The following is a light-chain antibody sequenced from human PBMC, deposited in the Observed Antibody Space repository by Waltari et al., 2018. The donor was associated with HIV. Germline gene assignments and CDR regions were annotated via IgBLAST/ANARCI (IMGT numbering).Light chain of an antibody. CDR2: KNF. CDR3: VGWDSSLSAYV. J-gene: IGLJ1*01. CDR1: SSTIANDT. Sequence: QSFLTQPPSASGTPGQTVTISCSGSSSTIANDTEYLYQQLPGMTPKLLIYKNFLRPSGVPDRFAASKSGTSASLTISGLRSADEADYYCVGWDSSLSAYVFGAGTKVAVL. V-gene: IGLV1-47*01.